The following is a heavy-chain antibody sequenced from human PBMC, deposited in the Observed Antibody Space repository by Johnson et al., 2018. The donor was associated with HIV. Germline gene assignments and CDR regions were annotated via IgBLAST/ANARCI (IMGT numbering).Heavy chain of an antibody. D-gene: IGHD2-8*02. V-gene: IGHV3-30*04. J-gene: IGHJ3*02. CDR1: GFTFSSYA. CDR2: ISYDGSNK. CDR3: ARDKEDIVLVGAFDI. Sequence: VQLVESGGGVVQPGRSLRLSCAASGFTFSSYAMHWVRQAPGKGLEWVAVISYDGSNKYCADSVKGRFTISRDNSKNTLYLQMNSLRAEDTAVYYCARDKEDIVLVGAFDIWGQGTMVTVSS.